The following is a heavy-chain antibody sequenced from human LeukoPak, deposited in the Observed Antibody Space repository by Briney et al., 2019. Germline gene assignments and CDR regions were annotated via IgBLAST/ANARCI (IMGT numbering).Heavy chain of an antibody. CDR3: AGGSTLDRGLVYY. Sequence: GGSLRLSCAVSGFTFSSYWMHWVRQGPGKGLVWVSRISGDETTTSHADSVKGRFTIFRDNAKKTLFLQMNSLRVEDTAVYYCAGGSTLDRGLVYYWGQGTLVTVSS. D-gene: IGHD3-10*01. J-gene: IGHJ4*02. CDR1: GFTFSSYW. CDR2: ISGDETTT. V-gene: IGHV3-74*01.